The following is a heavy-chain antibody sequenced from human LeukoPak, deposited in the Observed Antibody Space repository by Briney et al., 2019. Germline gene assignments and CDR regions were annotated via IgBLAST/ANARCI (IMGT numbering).Heavy chain of an antibody. V-gene: IGHV3-72*01. CDR3: AREAAAIDARMDV. J-gene: IGHJ6*02. CDR2: TRNKANSYTT. D-gene: IGHD2-2*01. CDR1: GFTFSSYG. Sequence: GGSLRLSCAASGFTFSSYGMHWVRQAPGKGLEWVGRTRNKANSYTTEYAASVKGRFTISRDDSKNSLYLQMNSLKTEDTAVYYCAREAAAIDARMDVWGQGTTVTVSS.